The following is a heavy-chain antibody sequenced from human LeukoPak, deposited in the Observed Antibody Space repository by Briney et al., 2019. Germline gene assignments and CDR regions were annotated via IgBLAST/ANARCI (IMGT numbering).Heavy chain of an antibody. CDR2: IKSKTDGGTT. CDR3: TTDFPRWIAVAVDY. CDR1: GFTFSNAW. J-gene: IGHJ4*02. V-gene: IGHV3-15*01. Sequence: AGGSLRLSCAASGFTFSNAWMSWIRQAPGKGLEWVGRIKSKTDGGTTDYAAPVKGRFTISRDDSENTLYLQMNSLKTEDTAVYYCTTDFPRWIAVAVDYWGQGTLVTVSS. D-gene: IGHD6-19*01.